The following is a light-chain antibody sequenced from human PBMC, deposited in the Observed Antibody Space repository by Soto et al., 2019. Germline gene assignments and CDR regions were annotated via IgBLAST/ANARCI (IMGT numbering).Light chain of an antibody. V-gene: IGKV1-39*01. CDR2: GGS. Sequence: DIQMTHSPSSLAASVGERVTITCRASQNIHSFLNWYQQKPGKAPQVLIYGGSALQSGVPSRFSGSGSGTDFTLTISSLQPEDFASYFCQQSYNIPFTFGPG. CDR1: QNIHSF. CDR3: QQSYNIPFT. J-gene: IGKJ3*01.